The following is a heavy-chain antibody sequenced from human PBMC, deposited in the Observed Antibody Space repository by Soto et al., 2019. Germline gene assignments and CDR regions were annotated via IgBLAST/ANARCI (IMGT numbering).Heavy chain of an antibody. J-gene: IGHJ4*02. CDR3: ARYGVLGTGPIAY. V-gene: IGHV3-11*01. Sequence: GGSLRLSCAASGFTLSDYYMSWVRQAPGKGLEWLSYISSSSTTVYYVDSVKGRFTISRDNAKNSLYLQMDSLRVEDTAVYYCARYGVLGTGPIAYLGQGAQVTASP. CDR2: ISSSSTTV. CDR1: GFTLSDYY. D-gene: IGHD3-16*01.